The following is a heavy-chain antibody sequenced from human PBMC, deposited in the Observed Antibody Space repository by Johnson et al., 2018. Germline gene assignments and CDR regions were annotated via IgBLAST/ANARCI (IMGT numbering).Heavy chain of an antibody. Sequence: VQLVQSGGGLVQPGGSLRLSCAASGFTFSSYAMSWVRQAPGKGLEWVSAISGSGGSTYYADSVKGRFTISRDNSKNTLYLKMNSLRAEETAVYYCAKEGVMEWEYYGPFQYWGPGTLVTVSS. D-gene: IGHD1-26*01. J-gene: IGHJ1*01. CDR1: GFTFSSYA. CDR2: ISGSGGST. CDR3: AKEGVMEWEYYGPFQY. V-gene: IGHV3-23*04.